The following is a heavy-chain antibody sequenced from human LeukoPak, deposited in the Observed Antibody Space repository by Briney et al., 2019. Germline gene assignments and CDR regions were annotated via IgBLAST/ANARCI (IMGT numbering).Heavy chain of an antibody. CDR1: GYTFTSYD. CDR3: ARSGLGLSYDSSGYYLGY. CDR2: MNPNSGNT. V-gene: IGHV1-8*03. J-gene: IGHJ4*02. D-gene: IGHD3-22*01. Sequence: GASVKVFCKASGYTFTSYDINWVRQAIGQGLEWMGWMNPNSGNTGYAQKFQGRVTITRNTSISTAYMELSSLRSEDTAVYYCARSGLGLSYDSSGYYLGYWGQGTLVTVSS.